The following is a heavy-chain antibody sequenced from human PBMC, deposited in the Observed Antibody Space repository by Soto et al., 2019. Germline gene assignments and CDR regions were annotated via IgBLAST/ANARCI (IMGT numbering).Heavy chain of an antibody. CDR2: IYYSGST. Sequence: PSETLSLTCTVSGGSISSGGYYWSWIRQHPGKGLEWIGYIYYSGSTYYNPSLKSRVTISVDTSKNRFSLKLSSVTAADTAVYSCASAHGYRSGSYYYGMDVWGQGTTVTVSS. CDR3: ASAHGYRSGSYYYGMDV. J-gene: IGHJ6*02. V-gene: IGHV4-31*03. CDR1: GGSISSGGYY. D-gene: IGHD5-18*01.